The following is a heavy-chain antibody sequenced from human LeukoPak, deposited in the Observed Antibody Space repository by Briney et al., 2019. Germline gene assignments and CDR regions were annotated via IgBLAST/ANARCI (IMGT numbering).Heavy chain of an antibody. CDR1: GFTFSSYW. V-gene: IGHV3-74*01. Sequence: TGGSLRLSCAASGFTFSSYWMHWVRQAPGKGLVWVSRINNDGTTTSYADSVKGRFTISRDNAKSMLYLQMNSLRAEDTAVYYCAVEVHLNPFDYWGQGTLVAVSS. D-gene: IGHD1-1*01. J-gene: IGHJ4*02. CDR2: INNDGTTT. CDR3: AVEVHLNPFDY.